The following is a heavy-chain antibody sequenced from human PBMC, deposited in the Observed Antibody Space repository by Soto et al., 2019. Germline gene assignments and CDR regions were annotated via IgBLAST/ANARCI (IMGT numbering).Heavy chain of an antibody. CDR2: MNPNSGNT. J-gene: IGHJ6*02. D-gene: IGHD6-13*01. CDR1: GYTFTSYD. Sequence: QVQLVQSGAEVKKPGASVKVSCKASGYTFTSYDINWVRQATGQGLEWMGWMNPNSGNTGYAQKFQGRVTMTRNTSISTAYMELSSLRSEDTAVYYCESGLLAAAGTGEGYYDYGMDVWGQGTTVTVSS. V-gene: IGHV1-8*01. CDR3: ESGLLAAAGTGEGYYDYGMDV.